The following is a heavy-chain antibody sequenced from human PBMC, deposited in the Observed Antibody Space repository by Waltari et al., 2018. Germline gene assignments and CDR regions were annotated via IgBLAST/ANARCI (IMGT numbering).Heavy chain of an antibody. Sequence: KESGPTLVKPTQTLTLTCTFSGFSLSTSGVGVGWIRQPPGKGLEWIGYIYYSGNTKCNPSLKSRVSISVDTSKNQFSLRLISVTAADTAVYYCARGKFYYDSSGYRTNWFDPWGQGTLVTVSS. CDR2: IYYSGNT. J-gene: IGHJ5*02. D-gene: IGHD3-22*01. V-gene: IGHV4-61*08. CDR1: GFSLSTSGVG. CDR3: ARGKFYYDSSGYRTNWFDP.